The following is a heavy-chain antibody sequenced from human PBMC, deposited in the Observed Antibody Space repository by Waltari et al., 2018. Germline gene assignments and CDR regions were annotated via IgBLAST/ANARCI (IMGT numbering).Heavy chain of an antibody. CDR1: GFTFSDSA. CDR3: TRVGYCSGGTCYDGNPFFPFDY. D-gene: IGHD2-15*01. CDR2: IRSKAHNYAT. V-gene: IGHV3-73*01. Sequence: EVQLVESGGVLVQPGGSLRLSCAASGFTFSDSAVHWVRQASGTGLDWVGRIRSKAHNYATAYAASVKGRFTISRDDSKNTAYLQMNSLKTEDTAVYYCTRVGYCSGGTCYDGNPFFPFDYWGQGTLVTVSS. J-gene: IGHJ4*02.